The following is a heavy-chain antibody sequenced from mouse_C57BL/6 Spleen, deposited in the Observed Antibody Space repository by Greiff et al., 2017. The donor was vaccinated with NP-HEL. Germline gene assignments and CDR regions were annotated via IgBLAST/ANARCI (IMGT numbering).Heavy chain of an antibody. CDR3: ARQWTVVEGDYFDY. J-gene: IGHJ2*01. CDR1: GFTFSSYG. Sequence: EVKLMESGGDLVKPGGSLKLSCAASGFTFSSYGMSWVRQTPDKRLEWVATISSGGSYTYYPDSVKGRFTISRDNAKNTLYLQMSSLKSEDTAMYYCARQWTVVEGDYFDYWGQGTTLTVSS. V-gene: IGHV5-6*01. CDR2: ISSGGSYT. D-gene: IGHD1-1*01.